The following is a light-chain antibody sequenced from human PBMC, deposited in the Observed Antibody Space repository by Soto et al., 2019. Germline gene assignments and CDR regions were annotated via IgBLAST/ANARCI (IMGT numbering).Light chain of an antibody. Sequence: EIVLTQSPGTLSLSPGERATLSCRASQSVSNNYLAWYQQKPGQAPRLLIYGESNRATGIPDRFSGSGSGTDFTLTISGLEPEDFAVYYCQQYGSSGTFGQGTKVDIK. CDR3: QQYGSSGT. CDR1: QSVSNNY. J-gene: IGKJ1*01. CDR2: GES. V-gene: IGKV3-20*01.